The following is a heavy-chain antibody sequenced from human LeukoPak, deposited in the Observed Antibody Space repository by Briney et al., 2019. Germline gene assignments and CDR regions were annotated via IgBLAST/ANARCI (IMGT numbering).Heavy chain of an antibody. CDR3: ARQQQLGPYYNHYMDV. CDR1: GYTFTNYD. D-gene: IGHD6-13*01. J-gene: IGHJ6*03. V-gene: IGHV1-8*01. Sequence: GASVKVSCKASGYTFTNYDINWVRQATGQGLEWMGWMNPNSGNTGYAQKFQGRVTMTRNTSISTAYMELSSLRSEDTAVYYCARQQQLGPYYNHYMDVWGKGTTVTSSS. CDR2: MNPNSGNT.